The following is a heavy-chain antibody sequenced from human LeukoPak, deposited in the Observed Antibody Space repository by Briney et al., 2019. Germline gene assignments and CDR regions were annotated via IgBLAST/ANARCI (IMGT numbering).Heavy chain of an antibody. CDR3: ARSFYTTSGSHYFDY. CDR2: ISYDGSNK. Sequence: PGGSLRLSCAASGFTFSSYAMHWVRQAPGKGLEWVAVISYDGSNKYYADSVKGRFTISRDNSKNTLYLQMNSLRAEDTAVYYCARSFYTTSGSHYFDYWGQGTLVTVSS. J-gene: IGHJ4*02. D-gene: IGHD2/OR15-2a*01. V-gene: IGHV3-30-3*01. CDR1: GFTFSSYA.